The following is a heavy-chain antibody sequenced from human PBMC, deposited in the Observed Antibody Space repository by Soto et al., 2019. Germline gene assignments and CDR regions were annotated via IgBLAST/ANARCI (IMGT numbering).Heavy chain of an antibody. CDR1: GYTFTGYH. CDR3: AGVLRYYVILTVHYKGGYSFDS. J-gene: IGHJ4*02. D-gene: IGHD3-9*01. V-gene: IGHV1-2*02. Sequence: GASVKVSCKGSGYTFTGYHMHWVRQAPGQGLEWMGWINPKSGGTNYAQKFQGRVTMTRDTSFSTAYMELSRLRSDDTAIYYCAGVLRYYVILTVHYKGGYSFDSGGRGPLVTVPS. CDR2: INPKSGGT.